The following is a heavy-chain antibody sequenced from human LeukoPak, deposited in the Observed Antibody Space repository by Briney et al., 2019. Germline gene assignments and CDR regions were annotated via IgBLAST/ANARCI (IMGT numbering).Heavy chain of an antibody. CDR2: IYYSGST. Sequence: SETLSLTCTVSGGSISSSSYYWGWIRQPPGKGLEWIGSIYYSGSTYYNPSLKSRVTISVDTSKNQFSLKLSSVTAADTAVYYCARQVGDYVWGSYRYDYWGQGTLVTVSS. J-gene: IGHJ4*02. D-gene: IGHD3-16*02. CDR1: GGSISSSSYY. CDR3: ARQVGDYVWGSYRYDY. V-gene: IGHV4-39*01.